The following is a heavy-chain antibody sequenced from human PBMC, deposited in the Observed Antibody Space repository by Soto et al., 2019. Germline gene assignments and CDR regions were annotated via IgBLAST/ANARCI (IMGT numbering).Heavy chain of an antibody. J-gene: IGHJ6*02. D-gene: IGHD3-3*01. CDR3: ARDTGIWSGYDAPYYYYGMDV. Sequence: AVKVSCKSSGYTFTGYYMHWVRQAPGQGLEWMGWINPNSGGTNYAQKFQGRVTMTRDTSISTAYMELSRLRSDDTAVYYCARDTGIWSGYDAPYYYYGMDVWGQGPTVTVSS. CDR2: INPNSGGT. CDR1: GYTFTGYY. V-gene: IGHV1-2*02.